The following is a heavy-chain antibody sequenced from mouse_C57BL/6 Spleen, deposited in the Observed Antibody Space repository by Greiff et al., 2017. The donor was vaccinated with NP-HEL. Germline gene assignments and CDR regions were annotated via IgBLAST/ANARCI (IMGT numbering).Heavy chain of an antibody. CDR2: IYPGSGST. CDR3: ATGLLRSPSFAY. CDR1: GYTFTSYW. V-gene: IGHV1-55*01. Sequence: VQLQQPGAELVKPGASVKMSCKASGYTFTSYWITWVKQRPGQGLEWIGDIYPGSGSTNYNEKFKSKATLTVDTSSSTAYMQLSSLTSEDSAVYYCATGLLRSPSFAYWGQGTLVTVSA. J-gene: IGHJ3*01. D-gene: IGHD1-1*01.